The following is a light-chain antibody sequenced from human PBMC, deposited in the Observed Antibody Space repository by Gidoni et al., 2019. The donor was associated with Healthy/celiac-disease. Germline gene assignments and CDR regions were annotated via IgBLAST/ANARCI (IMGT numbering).Light chain of an antibody. CDR1: QSVLYSSNNKNY. J-gene: IGKJ1*01. Sequence: DIVMTQSRASLAVSLGERAAINCKSRQSVLYSSNNKNYLAWYQQKPGQPPKLLIYWASTRESGVPDRFSGSGSGTDFTLTISSLQAEDVAVYYCQQYYSTPWTFGQGTKVEIK. CDR3: QQYYSTPWT. CDR2: WAS. V-gene: IGKV4-1*01.